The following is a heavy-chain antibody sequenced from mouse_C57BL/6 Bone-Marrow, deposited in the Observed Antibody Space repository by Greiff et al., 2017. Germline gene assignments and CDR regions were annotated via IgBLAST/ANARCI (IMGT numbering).Heavy chain of an antibody. D-gene: IGHD1-1*01. CDR3: ACYYGSKYGRYFDV. CDR2: INPYNGGT. V-gene: IGHV1-19*01. J-gene: IGHJ1*03. CDR1: GYTFTDYY. Sequence: EVQLQQSGPVLVKPGASVKMSCKASGYTFTDYYMNWVKQSHGKSLEWIGVINPYNGGTSYNQKFKGKATLTVDKSSSTAYMELNSLTSEDSAVYYCACYYGSKYGRYFDVWGTGTTVTVSS.